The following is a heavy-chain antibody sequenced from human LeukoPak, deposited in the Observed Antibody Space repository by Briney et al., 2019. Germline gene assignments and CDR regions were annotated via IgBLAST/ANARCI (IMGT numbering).Heavy chain of an antibody. J-gene: IGHJ4*02. V-gene: IGHV3-23*01. D-gene: IGHD4-23*01. CDR2: INDGGST. CDR1: GFTFSSSG. Sequence: PGGSLRLSCAASGFTFSSSGMSWVRQAPGKGLEWVSSINDGGSTWYADSVKGRSTISRDNSKNTLYLQMNSLRADDTAVYYCAKHGGGIYYDYWAQGTLVTVSS. CDR3: AKHGGGIYYDY.